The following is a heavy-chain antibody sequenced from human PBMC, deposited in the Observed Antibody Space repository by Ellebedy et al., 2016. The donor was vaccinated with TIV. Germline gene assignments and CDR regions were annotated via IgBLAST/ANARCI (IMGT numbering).Heavy chain of an antibody. V-gene: IGHV3-66*01. J-gene: IGHJ5*02. D-gene: IGHD4-17*01. CDR2: IYTDGGT. CDR3: ARDPGGGGNYGDNWFDP. CDR1: GFTVSSYF. Sequence: GGSLRLSCAASGFTVSSYFMSWVRQAPGKGLEWLSIIYTDGGTNYTDSVKGRFTISRDTSKNTLSLQMNSLRVEDTAVYYCARDPGGGGNYGDNWFDPWGRGTVVTVSS.